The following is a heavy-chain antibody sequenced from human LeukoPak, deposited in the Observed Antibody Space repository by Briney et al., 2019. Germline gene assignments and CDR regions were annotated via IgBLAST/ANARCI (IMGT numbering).Heavy chain of an antibody. D-gene: IGHD3-16*02. CDR3: ARGLLRIWGSYRANWFDP. V-gene: IGHV1-2*02. CDR2: INPNSGGT. Sequence: ASVKVSCKASGYTFTGYYMHWVRQAPGQGLEWMGWINPNSGGTNYAQKFQGRVTMTRDTSISTAYMELSRLRSDDTAVYYCARGLLRIWGSYRANWFDPWGQGTLVTVSS. J-gene: IGHJ5*02. CDR1: GYTFTGYY.